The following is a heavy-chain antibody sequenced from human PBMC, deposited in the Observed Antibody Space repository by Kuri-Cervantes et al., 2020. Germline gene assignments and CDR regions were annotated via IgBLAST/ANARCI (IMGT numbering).Heavy chain of an antibody. V-gene: IGHV1-2*02. CDR2: IYPKTGGT. Sequence: ASVKVSCKASGYTFTGSYLHWVRQAPGQRPEWMGWIYPKTGGTKYAQKFQGRVTMTGDTSISTVYMELSSLRSEDTAVYYCARAPGYCSGGSCYFGEGSSYYYYMDVWGKGTTVTVSS. CDR1: GYTFTGSY. J-gene: IGHJ6*03. CDR3: ARAPGYCSGGSCYFGEGSSYYYYMDV. D-gene: IGHD2-15*01.